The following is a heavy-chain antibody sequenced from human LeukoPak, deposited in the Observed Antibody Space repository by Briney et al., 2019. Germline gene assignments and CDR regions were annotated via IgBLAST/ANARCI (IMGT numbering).Heavy chain of an antibody. CDR2: IYYSGST. CDR3: ATPYCGAISCLDVFDV. V-gene: IGHV4-31*03. D-gene: IGHD2-21*01. J-gene: IGHJ3*01. Sequence: SQTLSLTCTVSGVSLSSDKYYWTWIRQRPGKGLEWIGHIYYSGSTSFNPSLKSRVSMSMDTSKSQFSLKPTSVTAADTAVYYCATPYCGAISCLDVFDVWGQGTVVTVSS. CDR1: GVSLSSDKYY.